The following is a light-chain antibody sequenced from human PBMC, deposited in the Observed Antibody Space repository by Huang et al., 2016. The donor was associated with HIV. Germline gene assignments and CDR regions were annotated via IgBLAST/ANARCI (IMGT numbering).Light chain of an antibody. Sequence: EILLTQSPATLSVSPGERVTLSCRASQSISKNLAWYQQKPGQAPRLLIYGASTRATAIPARFSGSASGTEFTLTISSLQSEDFAVYYCQQYHNWPPYTFGQGTKLEI. CDR1: QSISKN. CDR3: QQYHNWPPYT. CDR2: GAS. J-gene: IGKJ2*01. V-gene: IGKV3-15*01.